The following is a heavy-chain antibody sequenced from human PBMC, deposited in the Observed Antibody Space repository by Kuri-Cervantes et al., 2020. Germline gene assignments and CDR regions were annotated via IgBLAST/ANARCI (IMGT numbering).Heavy chain of an antibody. Sequence: GESLKISCAASGIIFGKSGMSWVRQTPGEGLKWVSTINDYGNNKHYADSVEGRFTISRDNSRSTLTLQMNSLRAEDTAIYFCAKDLTFDLWGQGTLVTVSS. CDR2: INDYGNNK. V-gene: IGHV3-23*01. CDR1: GIIFGKSG. J-gene: IGHJ4*02. CDR3: AKDLTFDL.